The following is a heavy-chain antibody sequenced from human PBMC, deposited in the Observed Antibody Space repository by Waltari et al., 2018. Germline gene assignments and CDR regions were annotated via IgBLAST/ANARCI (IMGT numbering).Heavy chain of an antibody. J-gene: IGHJ4*02. CDR1: GFTFSSYA. V-gene: IGHV3-23*01. D-gene: IGHD6-6*01. CDR2: ISGSGGST. CDR3: AKFEYSSSYIDY. Sequence: EVQLLESGGGLVQRGGSLRLSCDASGFTFSSYAMSWVRQAPGKGLEWVSAISGSGGSTYYADSVKGRFTISRDNSKNTLYLQMNSLRAEDTAVYYCAKFEYSSSYIDYWGQGTLVTVSS.